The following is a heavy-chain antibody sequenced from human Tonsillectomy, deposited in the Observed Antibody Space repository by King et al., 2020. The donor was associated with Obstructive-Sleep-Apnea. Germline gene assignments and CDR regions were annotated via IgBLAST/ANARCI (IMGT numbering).Heavy chain of an antibody. CDR3: ARDKLMISYTGSYFPY. V-gene: IGHV3-7*01. J-gene: IGHJ4*02. Sequence: VQLVESGGGLVQPGGSLRLSCAASGFTFSTYWMTWVRQAPGKGLEWVANIKQDGTETYYVAFVKGRFTTSRDNAKSSLYLQMNSLRAEDTAVYYCARDKLMISYTGSYFPYGGQGPLVTASS. D-gene: IGHD1-26*01. CDR2: IKQDGTET. CDR1: GFTFSTYW.